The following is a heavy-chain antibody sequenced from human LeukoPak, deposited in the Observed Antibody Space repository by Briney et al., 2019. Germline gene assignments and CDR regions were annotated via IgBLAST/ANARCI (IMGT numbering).Heavy chain of an antibody. CDR3: ARAGYCSSTSCYFDY. CDR1: GFTVSSNY. Sequence: GGSLRLSCAASGFTVSSNYMSWVRQAPGKGLEWVSVIYSGGSTYYADSVKGRFTISRDNAKNSLYLQMNSLRAEDTAVYYCARAGYCSSTSCYFDYWGQGTLVTVSS. V-gene: IGHV3-53*01. D-gene: IGHD2-2*01. J-gene: IGHJ4*02. CDR2: IYSGGST.